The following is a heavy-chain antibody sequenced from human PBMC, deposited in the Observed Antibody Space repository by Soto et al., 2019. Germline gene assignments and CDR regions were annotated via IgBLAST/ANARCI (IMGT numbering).Heavy chain of an antibody. V-gene: IGHV4-59*08. CDR2: IYYTGST. J-gene: IGHJ4*02. D-gene: IGHD6-13*01. Sequence: WTWIRQSPGKGLEWIGNIYYTGSTKYNPSLKSRITISLHTSRNQFSLKLSSVTAADTAVYYCAAAYSNFSPCDYWGQGTLVTVSS. CDR3: AAAYSNFSPCDY.